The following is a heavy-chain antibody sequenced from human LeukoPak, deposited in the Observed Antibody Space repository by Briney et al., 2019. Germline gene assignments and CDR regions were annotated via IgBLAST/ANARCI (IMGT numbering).Heavy chain of an antibody. CDR2: ITSTSSYI. J-gene: IGHJ3*02. V-gene: IGHV3-21*01. CDR3: ARDRYDTTGYVTPDDDFDN. D-gene: IGHD3-22*01. CDR1: KLTFSSYT. Sequence: GGSLRLSCAASKLTFSSYTMNWVRQAPGKGLEWVSSITSTSSYIYYADSVKGRFTISRDNAKNSLYLQMNSLRAEDTAVYYCARDRYDTTGYVTPDDDFDNWGQGTMVTVSS.